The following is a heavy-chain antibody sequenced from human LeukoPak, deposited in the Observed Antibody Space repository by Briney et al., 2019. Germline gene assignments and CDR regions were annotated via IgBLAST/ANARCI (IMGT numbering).Heavy chain of an antibody. CDR1: GYTFTSHY. D-gene: IGHD5-18*01. CDR2: INPSGGST. J-gene: IGHJ4*02. CDR3: ASHFVDTAMVINY. Sequence: ASVKVSCKASGYTFTSHYMHWVRQAPGQGLEWMGIINPSGGSTSYAQKFQGRVTMTRDTSTSTVYMELSSLRSEDTAVYYCASHFVDTAMVINYWGQGTLVTVSS. V-gene: IGHV1-46*01.